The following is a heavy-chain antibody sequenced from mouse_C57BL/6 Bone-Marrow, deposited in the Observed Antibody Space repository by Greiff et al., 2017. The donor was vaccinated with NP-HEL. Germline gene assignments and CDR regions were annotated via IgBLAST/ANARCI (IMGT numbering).Heavy chain of an antibody. CDR2: IDPSDSYT. J-gene: IGHJ3*01. Sequence: QVQLQQPGAELVRPGTSVKLSCKASGYTFTSYWMHWVKQRPGQGLEWIGEIDPSDSYTNYNQKFKGKSTLTVDKSSSTAYMQLSSLTSEDSAVYYCGIYFEAYWGQGTLVTVSA. CDR3: GIYFEAY. D-gene: IGHD2-4*01. V-gene: IGHV1-59*01. CDR1: GYTFTSYW.